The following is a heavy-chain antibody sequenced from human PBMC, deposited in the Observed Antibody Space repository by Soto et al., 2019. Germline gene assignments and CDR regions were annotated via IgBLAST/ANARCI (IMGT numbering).Heavy chain of an antibody. CDR3: AKGGGGDHGY. V-gene: IGHV3-23*04. D-gene: IGHD2-21*02. CDR1: GFIFTTSD. CDR2: ITITGDTT. J-gene: IGHJ4*02. Sequence: EVQLVESEGGLVQPGGSLRLSCEASGFIFTTSDMSWVRQAPGKGLEWISSITITGDTTHYADSVKGRFTISRNNSKNTVYLQMNSLRVHETAVSDWAKGGGGDHGYWGQGTLVAVSS.